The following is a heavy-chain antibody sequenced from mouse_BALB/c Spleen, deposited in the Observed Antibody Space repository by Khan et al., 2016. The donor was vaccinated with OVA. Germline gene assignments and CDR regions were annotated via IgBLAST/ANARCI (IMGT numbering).Heavy chain of an antibody. D-gene: IGHD1-3*01. CDR2: IYPGNSDT. Sequence: VQLKESGTVLARPGASVKMSCKASGYSFTSYWMYWVQQRPGQGLEWIGGIYPGNSDTDYNQKFKGKAKLTAGTSASTAYMELSSLTNEDSAVYYCTRGGYSSFAYWGQGTLVTVSA. CDR3: TRGGYSSFAY. V-gene: IGHV1-5*01. J-gene: IGHJ3*01. CDR1: GYSFTSYW.